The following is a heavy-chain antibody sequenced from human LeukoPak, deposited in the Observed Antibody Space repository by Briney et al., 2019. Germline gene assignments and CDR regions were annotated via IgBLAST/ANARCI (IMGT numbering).Heavy chain of an antibody. V-gene: IGHV1-2*02. CDR2: INPNSGGT. CDR1: GYTFTGYY. Sequence: ASVKVSCKAPGYTFTGYYMHWVRQAPGQGLEWMGWINPNSGGTNYAQKFQGRVTMTRDTSISTAYMELSRLRSDDTAVYYCARDGRPLLYYYDSSGYYSDYWGQGTLVTVSS. CDR3: ARDGRPLLYYYDSSGYYSDY. D-gene: IGHD3-22*01. J-gene: IGHJ4*02.